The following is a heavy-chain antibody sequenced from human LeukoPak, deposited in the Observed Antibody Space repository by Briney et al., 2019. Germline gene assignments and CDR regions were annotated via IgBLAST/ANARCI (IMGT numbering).Heavy chain of an antibody. CDR2: ISYDGSNK. V-gene: IGHV3-30-3*01. D-gene: IGHD6-19*01. Sequence: GGSLRLPCAASGFTFSSYAMHWVRQAPGKGLEWVAVISYDGSNKYYADSVKGRFTISRDNSKNTLYLQMNSLRAEDTAVYYCARDGAAVAGTFEVEHYFDYWGQGTLVTVSS. J-gene: IGHJ4*02. CDR1: GFTFSSYA. CDR3: ARDGAAVAGTFEVEHYFDY.